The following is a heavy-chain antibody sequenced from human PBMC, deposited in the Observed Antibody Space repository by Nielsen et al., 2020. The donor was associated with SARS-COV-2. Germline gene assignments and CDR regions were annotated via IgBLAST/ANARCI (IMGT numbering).Heavy chain of an antibody. D-gene: IGHD3-22*01. CDR2: ISYDGSNK. V-gene: IGHV3-30*04. J-gene: IGHJ4*02. CDR1: GFTFSSYA. Sequence: GSLRLPCAASGFTFSSYAMHWVRQAPGKGLEWVAVISYDGSNKYYADSVKGRFTISRDNSKNTLYLQMNSLRAEDTAVYYCARAATWIVVVSPFDYWGQGTLVTVSS. CDR3: ARAATWIVVVSPFDY.